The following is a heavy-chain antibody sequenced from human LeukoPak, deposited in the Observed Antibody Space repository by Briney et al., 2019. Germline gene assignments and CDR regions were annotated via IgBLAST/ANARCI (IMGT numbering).Heavy chain of an antibody. CDR3: ARVSPSRLRFLENYLVY. CDR1: GFTFSDYY. Sequence: GGSLRLSCAASGFTFSDYYMSWIRQAPGKGLECVSYISSSGSTIYYADSVKGRFTISRDNAKNSLYLQMNSLRAEDTAVYYCARVSPSRLRFLENYLVYWGQGTLVTVSS. V-gene: IGHV3-11*01. D-gene: IGHD3-3*01. CDR2: ISSSGSTI. J-gene: IGHJ4*02.